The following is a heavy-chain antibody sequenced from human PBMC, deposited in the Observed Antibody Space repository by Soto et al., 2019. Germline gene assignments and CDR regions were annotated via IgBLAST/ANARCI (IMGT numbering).Heavy chain of an antibody. V-gene: IGHV4-39*07. D-gene: IGHD2-2*01. CDR2: IYYSGST. J-gene: IGHJ6*02. Sequence: PSETLSLTCIVSGGSISSSSYYWGWIRQPPGKGLEWIGSIYYSGSTYYNPSLKSRVTISVDTSKNQFSLKLSSVTAADTAVYYCARVSCSSTSCYLFGMDVWGQGTTVTVSS. CDR1: GGSISSSSYY. CDR3: ARVSCSSTSCYLFGMDV.